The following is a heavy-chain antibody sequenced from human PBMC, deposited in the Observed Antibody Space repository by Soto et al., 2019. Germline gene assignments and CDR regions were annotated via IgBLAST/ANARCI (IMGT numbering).Heavy chain of an antibody. Sequence: SQTLSLTCAISGDSDSSNSAAWDWIRQSPSRGFEWLGRTYYRSKWYNDYAVSVKSRITINPDTSKNQFSLQLNSVTPEGTAVYYCARVRAAAGTGWFDPWGQGTLVTVSS. J-gene: IGHJ5*02. V-gene: IGHV6-1*01. CDR2: TYYRSKWYN. D-gene: IGHD6-13*01. CDR3: ARVRAAAGTGWFDP. CDR1: GDSDSSNSAA.